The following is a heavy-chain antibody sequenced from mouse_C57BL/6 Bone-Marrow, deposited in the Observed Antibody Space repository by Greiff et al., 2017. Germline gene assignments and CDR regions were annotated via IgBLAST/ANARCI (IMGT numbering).Heavy chain of an antibody. D-gene: IGHD1-1*01. J-gene: IGHJ2*01. CDR2: IDPNSGGT. CDR3: ASREDYGSSFYFDD. Sequence: QVQLQQPGAELVMPGASVTLSCKASGYTFTSYWMHWVKQRPGRGLEWIGSIDPNSGGTKYNEKFKSKATLTADKPSSTAYMQLSSLTSEDSAVKYGASREDYGSSFYFDDWGKGTTVTVSS. CDR1: GYTFTSYW. V-gene: IGHV1-72*01.